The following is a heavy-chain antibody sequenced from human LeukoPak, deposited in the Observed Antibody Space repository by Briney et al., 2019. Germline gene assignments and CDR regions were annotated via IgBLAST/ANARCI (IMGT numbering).Heavy chain of an antibody. CDR3: AKGAIITMIVVVIRDAFDI. Sequence: GGSLRLSCAASGFTFSSYAMSWVRQAPGKGLEWASAISGSGGSTYYADSVKGRLTISRDNSKNTLYLQMNSLRAEDTAVYYCAKGAIITMIVVVIRDAFDIWGQGTMVTVSS. D-gene: IGHD3-22*01. J-gene: IGHJ3*02. CDR2: ISGSGGST. V-gene: IGHV3-23*01. CDR1: GFTFSSYA.